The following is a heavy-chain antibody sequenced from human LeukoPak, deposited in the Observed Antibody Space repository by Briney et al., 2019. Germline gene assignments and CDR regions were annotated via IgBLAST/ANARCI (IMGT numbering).Heavy chain of an antibody. CDR3: AKGNDIGGYYYPHFDY. CDR2: ISSDGNNK. D-gene: IGHD3-22*01. Sequence: GGSLRLSCAASGFTFSSYGMHWVRQAPGKGLEWVAVISSDGNNKNYVDSVKGRFTFSRDNSKNTLYLQMNSLRAEDTAVYYCAKGNDIGGYYYPHFDYWGQGTLVTISS. CDR1: GFTFSSYG. J-gene: IGHJ4*02. V-gene: IGHV3-30*18.